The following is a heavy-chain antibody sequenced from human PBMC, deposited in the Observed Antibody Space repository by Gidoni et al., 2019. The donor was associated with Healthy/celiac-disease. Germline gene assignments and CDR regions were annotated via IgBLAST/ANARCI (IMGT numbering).Heavy chain of an antibody. CDR3: TTGEYYYDSSGYYGRL. CDR1: SVSNAW. CDR2: IKSKTDGGTT. Sequence: SVSNAWMNWVRQAPGKGLEWVGRIKSKTDGGTTDDAAPVKGRFTISRDDSKNTLYLQMNSLKTEDTAVYYCTTGEYYYDSSGYYGRLWGQGTLVTVSS. V-gene: IGHV3-15*07. J-gene: IGHJ4*02. D-gene: IGHD3-22*01.